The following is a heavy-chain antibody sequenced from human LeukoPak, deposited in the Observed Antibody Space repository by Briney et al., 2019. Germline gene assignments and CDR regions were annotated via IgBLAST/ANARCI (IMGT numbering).Heavy chain of an antibody. V-gene: IGHV3-15*01. J-gene: IGHJ4*02. Sequence: GGSLRLSCAASGFTFSNAWMSWVRQAPGKGGEWVGRIKSKTDGGTTDYAAPVKGRFTISRDDLKNTLYLQMNRLKTEDTAVYYCTTDQVGPYDYVNDWSQGTPVTVPS. CDR3: TTDQVGPYDYVND. D-gene: IGHD3-16*01. CDR1: GFTFSNAW. CDR2: IKSKTDGGTT.